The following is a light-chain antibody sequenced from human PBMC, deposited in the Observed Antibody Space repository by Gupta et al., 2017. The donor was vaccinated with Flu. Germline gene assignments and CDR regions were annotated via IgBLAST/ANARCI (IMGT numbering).Light chain of an antibody. Sequence: VLTQSPSASGTPWQRVTLSCSGSTSNIARNAVNRYQQFPGTAPRLLIYANNQRPSGVPDRFSGSKSGTSASLAISGLQSEDEADYFCAAWDDSLNVYVFGTGTNVTAL. V-gene: IGLV1-44*01. CDR3: AAWDDSLNVYV. J-gene: IGLJ1*01. CDR2: ANN. CDR1: TSNIARNA.